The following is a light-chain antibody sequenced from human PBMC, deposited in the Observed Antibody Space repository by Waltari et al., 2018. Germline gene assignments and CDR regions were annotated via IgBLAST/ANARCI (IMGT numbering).Light chain of an antibody. Sequence: TQSPPTLSLSPGERATLSCRASQSVSNYLAWYQQRPGQAPRVLIYDASSRATGIPTRFSGSGSGTDFTLTISSLQPEDSAVYYCQQRVHWPMYTFGQGPSWRSN. V-gene: IGKV3-11*01. J-gene: IGKJ2*01. CDR2: DAS. CDR3: QQRVHWPMYT. CDR1: QSVSNY.